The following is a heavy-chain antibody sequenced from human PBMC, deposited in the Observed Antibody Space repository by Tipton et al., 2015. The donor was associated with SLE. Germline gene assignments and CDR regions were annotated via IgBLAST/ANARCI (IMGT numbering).Heavy chain of an antibody. CDR2: IYYSGST. J-gene: IGHJ3*02. CDR3: ARRYIKQWLAGAFDI. D-gene: IGHD6-19*01. CDR1: GASISSYY. V-gene: IGHV4-59*01. Sequence: TLSLTCTVSGASISSYYWSWIRQPPGKGLEWIGYIYYSGSTNYNPSLKSRVTISVDTSKNQFSLKLSSVTAADTAVYYCARRYIKQWLAGAFDIWGQGTMVTVSS.